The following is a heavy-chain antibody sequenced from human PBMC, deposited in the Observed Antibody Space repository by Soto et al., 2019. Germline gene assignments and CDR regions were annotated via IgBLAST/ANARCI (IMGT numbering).Heavy chain of an antibody. Sequence: EVQLVESGGGLVQPGGSLRLSCAAPGFTFSSNWMHWVRQSPGKGMVWISRIKTAGSSTTYADSVKGRFTNSRDNAQNTLYLQMNTLRAEDTAVYYCERAPRVAGDYYFDYWCQGTPVTVYS. D-gene: IGHD6-19*01. CDR1: GFTFSSNW. CDR2: IKTAGSST. CDR3: ERAPRVAGDYYFDY. J-gene: IGHJ4*02. V-gene: IGHV3-74*01.